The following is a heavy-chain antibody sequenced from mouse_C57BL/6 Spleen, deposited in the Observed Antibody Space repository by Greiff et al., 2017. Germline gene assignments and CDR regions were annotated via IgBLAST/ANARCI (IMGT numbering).Heavy chain of an antibody. D-gene: IGHD1-1*01. Sequence: EVMLVESEGGLVQPGSSMKLSCTASGFTFSDYYMAWVRQVPEKGLEWVANINYDGSSTYYLDSLKSRFIISRDNAKNILYLQMSSLKSEDTATYYCARAPYYYGSSPYYFDYWGQGTTLTVSS. CDR3: ARAPYYYGSSPYYFDY. J-gene: IGHJ2*01. V-gene: IGHV5-16*01. CDR2: INYDGSST. CDR1: GFTFSDYY.